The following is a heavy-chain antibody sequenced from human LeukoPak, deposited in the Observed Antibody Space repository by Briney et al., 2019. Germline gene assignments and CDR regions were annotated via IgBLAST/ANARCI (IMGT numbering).Heavy chain of an antibody. CDR1: GFTVSSNY. CDR3: ARVWATVTTIDY. D-gene: IGHD4-17*01. V-gene: IGHV3-66*01. CDR2: IYSGGST. J-gene: IGHJ4*02. Sequence: GGSLRLSCAASGFTVSSNYMSWVRQAPGKGLEWVSVIYSGGSTYYADSVKGRFTISRDNAKNSLYLQMNSLRDEDTAVYYCARVWATVTTIDYWGQGTLVTVSS.